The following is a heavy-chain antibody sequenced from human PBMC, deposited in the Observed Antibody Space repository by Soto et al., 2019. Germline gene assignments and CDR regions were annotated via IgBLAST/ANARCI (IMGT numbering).Heavy chain of an antibody. CDR1: GYSFTSYW. V-gene: IGHV5-51*01. D-gene: IGHD3-3*01. J-gene: IGHJ5*02. Sequence: PGESLKISCRGSGYSFTSYWIGWVRQMPGKGLEWMGIIYPGDSDTRYSPSFQGQVTISADKSISTAYLQWSSLKASDTAMYYCARVDSSGYYTRGWFDPWGQGTLVTVSS. CDR2: IYPGDSDT. CDR3: ARVDSSGYYTRGWFDP.